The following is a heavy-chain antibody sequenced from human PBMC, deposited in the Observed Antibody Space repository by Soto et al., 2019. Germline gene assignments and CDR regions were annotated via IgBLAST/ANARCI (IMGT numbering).Heavy chain of an antibody. Sequence: SETLSLTCTVSGGSISPYYWSWIRQTPGKGLEWIAYIYYSGSTNYNPSLKSRVTISVDTSKNQCSLRLSSVTAADTAVYYCARASYYSDSFGYFLDSWGQGTLVTVSS. J-gene: IGHJ4*02. CDR2: IYYSGST. CDR3: ARASYYSDSFGYFLDS. V-gene: IGHV4-59*01. CDR1: GGSISPYY. D-gene: IGHD3-22*01.